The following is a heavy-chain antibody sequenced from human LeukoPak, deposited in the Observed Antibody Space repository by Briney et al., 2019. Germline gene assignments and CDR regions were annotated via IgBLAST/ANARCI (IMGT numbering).Heavy chain of an antibody. Sequence: PSETLSLTCTVSGGSISSGSYYWSWIRQPAGKGLEWIGRVYTSGSTNYNPSLKSRVTISVDTSKNQFSLKLSSVTAADTAVYYCARRPVYSSSWSSYYYYYYMDVWGKGTTVTISS. CDR3: ARRPVYSSSWSSYYYYYYMDV. CDR1: GGSISSGSYY. D-gene: IGHD6-13*01. V-gene: IGHV4-61*02. J-gene: IGHJ6*03. CDR2: VYTSGST.